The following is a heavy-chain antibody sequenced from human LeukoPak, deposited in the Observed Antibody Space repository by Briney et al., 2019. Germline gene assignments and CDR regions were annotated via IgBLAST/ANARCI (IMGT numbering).Heavy chain of an antibody. J-gene: IGHJ6*03. D-gene: IGHD1-1*01. Sequence: GGSLRLSCAASGLTFSDSWMSWVRQAPGKGLEWLSYSSTVTGNIYYADSVKGRFTISRDNAKSSLYLQMSSLRAEDTAVYFCATTGNFYDMDVWGKGTTVTVSS. V-gene: IGHV3-48*04. CDR3: ATTGNFYDMDV. CDR1: GLTFSDSW. CDR2: SSTVTGNI.